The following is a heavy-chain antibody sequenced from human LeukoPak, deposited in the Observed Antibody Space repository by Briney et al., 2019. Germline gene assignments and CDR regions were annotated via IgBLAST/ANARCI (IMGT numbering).Heavy chain of an antibody. J-gene: IGHJ4*02. V-gene: IGHV3-53*01. D-gene: IGHD6-19*01. CDR2: IYSGGST. CDR1: GFTVISNY. Sequence: HPGGSLRLSCAASGFTVISNYMSWVRQAPGKGLEWVSVIYSGGSTYYADSVKGRFTISRDNSKNTLYLQMNSPRAEDTAVYYCARGSRSSGWFDYWGQGTLVTVSS. CDR3: ARGSRSSGWFDY.